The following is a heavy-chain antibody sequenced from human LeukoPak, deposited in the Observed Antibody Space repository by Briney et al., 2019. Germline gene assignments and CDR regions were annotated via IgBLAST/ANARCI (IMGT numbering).Heavy chain of an antibody. D-gene: IGHD4-17*01. Sequence: SETLSLTCTVSGGSISSYYWSWIRQPAGKGLEWIGRIYTSGCTNYNPSLKSRVTMSVDTSKNQFSLKLSSVTAADTAVYYCAREREPGYGDYFDYWGQGTLVTVSS. V-gene: IGHV4-4*07. J-gene: IGHJ4*02. CDR2: IYTSGCT. CDR3: AREREPGYGDYFDY. CDR1: GGSISSYY.